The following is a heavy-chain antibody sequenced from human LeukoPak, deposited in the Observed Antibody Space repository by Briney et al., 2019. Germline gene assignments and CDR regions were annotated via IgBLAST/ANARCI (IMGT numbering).Heavy chain of an antibody. V-gene: IGHV4-61*02. CDR2: IYTSGST. CDR3: ARENKYYYYYYMDV. D-gene: IGHD2/OR15-2a*01. CDR1: GGSISSGTYF. J-gene: IGHJ6*03. Sequence: KASETLSLTCTVSGGSISSGTYFWTWIRQPAGKGLEWIGRIYTSGSTNYNPSLKSRVTISVDTSKNQFSLKLSSVTAADTAIYYCARENKYYYYYYMDVWGKGTTVTVSS.